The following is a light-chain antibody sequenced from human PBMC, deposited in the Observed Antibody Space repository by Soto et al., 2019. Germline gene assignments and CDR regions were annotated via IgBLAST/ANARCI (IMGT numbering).Light chain of an antibody. V-gene: IGKV1-39*01. CDR3: QHSYSPPLT. CDR1: RDISDY. CDR2: AAS. Sequence: DLQMTQSPSSLSASVGDRVTITCRVSRDISDYLNWFQHKPGRAPKLLIYAASTLHSGVPARFSGSGSESGTDYALTISGLQPEDSATYYCQHSYSPPLTFGGGTRVEIK. J-gene: IGKJ4*01.